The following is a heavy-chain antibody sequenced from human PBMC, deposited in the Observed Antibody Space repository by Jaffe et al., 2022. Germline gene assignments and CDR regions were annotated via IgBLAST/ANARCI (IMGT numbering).Heavy chain of an antibody. CDR3: AKGGRQVWFDP. J-gene: IGHJ5*02. D-gene: IGHD3-10*01. CDR2: ISSGGSNS. V-gene: IGHV3-23*01. CDR1: GFTFSNHA. Sequence: EVQVLESGGGLVQPGGSLRLSCAASGFTFSNHAMSWVRQAPGKGLEWVSTISSGGSNSYNADSVKGRFTISRDNSKNTLYLQMNSLRAEDTAIYYCAKGGRQVWFDPWGQGTLVTVSS.